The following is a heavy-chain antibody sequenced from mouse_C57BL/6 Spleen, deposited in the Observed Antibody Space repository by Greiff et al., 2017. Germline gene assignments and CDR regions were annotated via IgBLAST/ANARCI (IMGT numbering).Heavy chain of an antibody. V-gene: IGHV1-15*01. CDR2: IDPETGGT. J-gene: IGHJ1*03. CDR3: TREADYGSSYWYFDV. CDR1: GYTFTDYE. Sequence: QVQLQQSGAELVRPGASVTLFCKASGYTFTDYEMHWVKQTPVHGLEWIGAIDPETGGTAYNQKFKGKAILTADKSSSTAYMELRSLTSEDSAVYYCTREADYGSSYWYFDVWGTGTTVTVSS. D-gene: IGHD1-1*01.